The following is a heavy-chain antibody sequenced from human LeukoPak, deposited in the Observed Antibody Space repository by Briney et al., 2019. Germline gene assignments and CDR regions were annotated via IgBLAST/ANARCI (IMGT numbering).Heavy chain of an antibody. D-gene: IGHD3-10*01. CDR1: GFTFNNYA. V-gene: IGHV3-48*03. CDR3: ARDYYGSGSYGP. J-gene: IGHJ5*02. CDR2: ISSRGSTI. Sequence: GGSLRLSCVASGFTFNNYAMTWVRQAPGKGLEWVSYISSRGSTIYYAESVKGRFTSSRDNAKNSLYLQMSSLRAEDTAVYYCARDYYGSGSYGPWGQGTLVTVSS.